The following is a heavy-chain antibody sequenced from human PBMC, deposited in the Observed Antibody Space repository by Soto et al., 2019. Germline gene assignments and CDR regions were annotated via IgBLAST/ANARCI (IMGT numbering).Heavy chain of an antibody. CDR1: GYTFTSYG. D-gene: IGHD5-12*01. CDR3: ARGGDVNYYHGMDV. CDR2: ISAYNGKT. V-gene: IGHV1-18*01. Sequence: QVQLVQSGGEVKKPGASVKLSCTASGYTFTSYGISWVRQAPGQGLEWMGWISAYNGKTNYAQNVQGRVTMTTDTPTRSAYMDLRSMRSDDTAVYYCARGGDVNYYHGMDVWGPGSTVTVS. J-gene: IGHJ6*02.